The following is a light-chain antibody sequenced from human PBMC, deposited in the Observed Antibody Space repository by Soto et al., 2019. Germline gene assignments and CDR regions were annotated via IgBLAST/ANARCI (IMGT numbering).Light chain of an antibody. CDR3: QQANSFPIT. J-gene: IGKJ5*01. V-gene: IGKV1-12*01. Sequence: DLQMTQSPSSVSASVGDRVTITCRASRGISSWLAWYQQKAGKAPKLLIYAASSLQSGVPSRFSGSGSGTDFSLTISILQPEDFATYYCQQANSFPITFGQGTRLEIK. CDR1: RGISSW. CDR2: AAS.